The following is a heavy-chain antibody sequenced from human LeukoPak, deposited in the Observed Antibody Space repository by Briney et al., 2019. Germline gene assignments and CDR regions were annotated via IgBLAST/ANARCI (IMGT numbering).Heavy chain of an antibody. CDR3: ARVPMVRGVIRNWFDP. J-gene: IGHJ5*02. D-gene: IGHD3-10*01. CDR2: MNPNSGNT. Sequence: ASVKVPCKASGYTFTSYDINWVRQATGQGLEWMGWMNPNSGNTGYAQKFQGRVTMTRNTSISTAYMELSSLRSEDTAVYYCARVPMVRGVIRNWFDPWGQGTLVTVSS. V-gene: IGHV1-8*02. CDR1: GYTFTSYD.